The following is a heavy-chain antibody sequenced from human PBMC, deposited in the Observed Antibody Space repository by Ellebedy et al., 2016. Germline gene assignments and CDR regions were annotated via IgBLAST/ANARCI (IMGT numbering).Heavy chain of an antibody. Sequence: SLKISCAASGLTFRSYAMSWVRQAPGKGLEWVSGISWNSKSRGYADSVKGRFTVSRDNAKNSLYLQMNSLRLEDTAFYYCAKDHSGGVGASLTWVDSWGQGTLVTVSS. V-gene: IGHV3-9*01. CDR2: ISWNSKSR. CDR3: AKDHSGGVGASLTWVDS. CDR1: GLTFRSYA. J-gene: IGHJ5*01. D-gene: IGHD1-26*01.